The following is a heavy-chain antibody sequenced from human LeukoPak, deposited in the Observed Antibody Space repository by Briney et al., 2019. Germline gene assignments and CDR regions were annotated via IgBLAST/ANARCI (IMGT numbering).Heavy chain of an antibody. J-gene: IGHJ4*02. Sequence: SETLSLTCAVYGGSFSGYYWSWIRQPPGKGLEWIGEINHSGSTNYNPSLKSRVTISVDTSKNQFPLKLSSVTAADTVVYYCARGYTNSDYWGQGTLVTVSS. CDR1: GGSFSGYY. V-gene: IGHV4-34*01. D-gene: IGHD1-20*01. CDR2: INHSGST. CDR3: ARGYTNSDY.